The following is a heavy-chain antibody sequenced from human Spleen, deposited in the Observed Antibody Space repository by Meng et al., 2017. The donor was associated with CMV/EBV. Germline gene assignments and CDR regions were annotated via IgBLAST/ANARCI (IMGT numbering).Heavy chain of an antibody. CDR2: MSPNSGNT. CDR3: ARTNYGSGGGFDY. V-gene: IGHV1-8*03. D-gene: IGHD3-10*01. CDR1: GYTLTSYE. J-gene: IGHJ4*02. Sequence: KAYGYTLTSYEINWVRQATGKGLELMGWMSPNSGNTGYEQQFQGRVTITRHTAISTAYMELSSLRSEDTAVYYCARTNYGSGGGFDYWGQGTLVTVSS.